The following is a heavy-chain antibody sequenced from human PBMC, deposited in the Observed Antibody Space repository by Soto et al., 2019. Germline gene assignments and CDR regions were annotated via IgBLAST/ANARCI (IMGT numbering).Heavy chain of an antibody. CDR3: PIGGYSGSYYYYYGMDV. V-gene: IGHV3-23*01. J-gene: IGHJ6*02. D-gene: IGHD1-26*01. CDR2: ISGSGGST. CDR1: GFTFSSYA. Sequence: GGSLRLSCAASGFTFSSYAMSWVRQAPGKGLEWVSAISGSGGSTYYADSVKGRFTISRDNSKNTLYLQMNSLRAEDTAVYYCPIGGYSGSYYYYYGMDVWGQGTTVTVSS.